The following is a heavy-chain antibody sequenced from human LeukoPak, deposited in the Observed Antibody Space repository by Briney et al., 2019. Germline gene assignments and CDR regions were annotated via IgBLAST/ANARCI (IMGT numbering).Heavy chain of an antibody. CDR1: GFTVSSNY. Sequence: GGSLRLSCAASGFTVSSNYMSWVRQAPGKGLEWVSVIYSGGSTYYADSVKGRVTISRDNAKNSLYLQMNSPRAEDTAVYYCARDRDERGGFDYWGQGTLVTVSS. CDR2: IYSGGST. J-gene: IGHJ4*02. CDR3: ARDRDERGGFDY. D-gene: IGHD3-10*01. V-gene: IGHV3-53*01.